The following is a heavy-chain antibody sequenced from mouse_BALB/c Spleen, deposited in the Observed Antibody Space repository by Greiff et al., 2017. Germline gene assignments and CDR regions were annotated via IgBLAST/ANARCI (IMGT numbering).Heavy chain of an antibody. J-gene: IGHJ2*01. Sequence: EVMLVESGGGLVQPGGSRKLSCAASGFTFSSFGMHWVRQAPEKGLEWVAYISSGSSTIYYADTVKGRFTISRDNPKNTLFLQMTSLRSEDTAMYYCARGYGSPYYFDDWGQGTTLTVSS. V-gene: IGHV5-17*02. D-gene: IGHD1-1*01. CDR1: GFTFSSFG. CDR2: ISSGSSTI. CDR3: ARGYGSPYYFDD.